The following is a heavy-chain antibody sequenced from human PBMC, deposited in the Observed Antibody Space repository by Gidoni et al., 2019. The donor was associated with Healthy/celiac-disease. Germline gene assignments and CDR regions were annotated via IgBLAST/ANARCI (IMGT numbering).Heavy chain of an antibody. V-gene: IGHV3-53*02. CDR1: GFTVSSNY. J-gene: IGHJ6*04. CDR2: IYSGGST. CDR3: ARDGGYCSGGSCPDV. D-gene: IGHD2-15*01. Sequence: EVQLVETGGGLIQPGGSLRLSCAASGFTVSSNYMSWVRQAPGKGLEWVSVIYSGGSTYYADSVKGRFTISRDNSKNTLYLQMNSLRAEDTAVYYCARDGGYCSGGSCPDVWGKGTTVTVSS.